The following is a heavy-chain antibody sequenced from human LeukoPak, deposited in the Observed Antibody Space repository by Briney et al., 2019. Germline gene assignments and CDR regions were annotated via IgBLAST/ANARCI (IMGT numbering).Heavy chain of an antibody. J-gene: IGHJ4*02. Sequence: GGSLRISCAASGFTFTTNYMSWVRQAPGKGLEWVSVIYSGGSPYYADSVKGRFTISRDNSKNTLYLQMNSLRAEDTTVYYCARDLNYYDSSGYGHWGQGTLLTVSS. CDR2: IYSGGSP. D-gene: IGHD3-22*01. CDR1: GFTFTTNY. CDR3: ARDLNYYDSSGYGH. V-gene: IGHV3-53*01.